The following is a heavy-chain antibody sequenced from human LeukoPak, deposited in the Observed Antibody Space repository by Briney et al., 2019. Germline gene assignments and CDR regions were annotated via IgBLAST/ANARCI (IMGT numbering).Heavy chain of an antibody. V-gene: IGHV4-4*07. CDR3: ARDYGPLGYFDY. D-gene: IGHD3-10*01. Sequence: SETLSLTCTVSGASISSSYWGWVRQSAGKGLEWIWRIYCSGSTNYNTSLKSRVTMSVDTSKNQFSLELTSGTAADAAVYYCARDYGPLGYFDYWGQGTLVTVSS. J-gene: IGHJ4*02. CDR1: GASISSSY. CDR2: IYCSGST.